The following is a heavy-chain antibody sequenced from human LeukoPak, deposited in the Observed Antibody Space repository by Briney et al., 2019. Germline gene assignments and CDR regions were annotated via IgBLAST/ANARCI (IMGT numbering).Heavy chain of an antibody. V-gene: IGHV4-59*01. J-gene: IGHJ6*03. D-gene: IGHD3-10*01. CDR2: IYYSGYT. CDR1: GGSISSYY. Sequence: SETLSLTCTVSGGSISSYYWSWIRQPPGKGLEWIGCIYYSGYTNYNPSLKSRVTISVNTSKNQFSLKLSSVTAADTAVYYCARTTMVRGTYYMDVWGKGTTVTISS. CDR3: ARTTMVRGTYYMDV.